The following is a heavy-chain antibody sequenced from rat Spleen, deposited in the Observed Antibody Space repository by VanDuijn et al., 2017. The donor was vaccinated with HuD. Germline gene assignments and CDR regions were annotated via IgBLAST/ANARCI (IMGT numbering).Heavy chain of an antibody. V-gene: IGHV2S1*01. D-gene: IGHD5-1*01. Sequence: QVQLKESGPGLVQPSQTLSLTCTVSGFSLTSYHVSWVCQPPGKGLEWMGRIQSGGSTDYNSALKSRLSISRDTSKSQVFLKMNRLQTEDTATYYCVRDGGELGYWGQGLMVTVSS. J-gene: IGHJ2*01. CDR2: IQSGGST. CDR1: GFSLTSYH. CDR3: VRDGGELGY.